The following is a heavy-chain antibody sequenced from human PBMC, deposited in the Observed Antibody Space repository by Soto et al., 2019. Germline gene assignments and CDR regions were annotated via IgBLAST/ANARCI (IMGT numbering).Heavy chain of an antibody. CDR3: SELAGYCTGTSCYGNYAMDV. Sequence: SETLSLTCTVSGGSISSSNYYWGWIRQPPGKGLEWVGSINYSGTTYYNPSLQSRVTISVDTSKNQFSLELSSVTAAETAVYFFSELAGYCTGTSCYGNYAMDVWGQGTTVTVSS. CDR2: INYSGTT. J-gene: IGHJ6*02. V-gene: IGHV4-39*01. CDR1: GGSISSSNYY. D-gene: IGHD2-2*01.